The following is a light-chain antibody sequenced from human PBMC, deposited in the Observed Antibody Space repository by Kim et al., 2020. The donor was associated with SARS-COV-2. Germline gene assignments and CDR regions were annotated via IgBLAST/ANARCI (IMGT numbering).Light chain of an antibody. CDR2: CTS. CDR3: QQYVSSTGT. Sequence: LSAGESATLSCRASQSVGGNYLAWYQQKPGQAPRLLIYCTSTRATGIADRFSGSGSGTDFTLTISRLEPEDFAVYYCQQYVSSTGTFGQGTKLEI. J-gene: IGKJ2*01. CDR1: QSVGGNY. V-gene: IGKV3-20*01.